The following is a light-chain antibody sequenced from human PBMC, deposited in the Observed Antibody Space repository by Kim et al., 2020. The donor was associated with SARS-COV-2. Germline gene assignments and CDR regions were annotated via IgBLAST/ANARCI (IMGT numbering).Light chain of an antibody. Sequence: RVTISCTGSSSNIGAVYDVHWYQHLPGAAPKLLIYGNTNRPSGVPDRFSGSKSGTSASLAITGLQAEDEADYYCQSYDSSLSGYVFGTGTKVTVL. CDR3: QSYDSSLSGYV. J-gene: IGLJ1*01. V-gene: IGLV1-40*01. CDR2: GNT. CDR1: SSNIGAVYD.